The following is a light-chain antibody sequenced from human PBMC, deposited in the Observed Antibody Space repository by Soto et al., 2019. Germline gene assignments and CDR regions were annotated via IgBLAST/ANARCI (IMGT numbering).Light chain of an antibody. V-gene: IGKV1-6*01. Sequence: AIQMTQSPSSLSASVGDRVTITCRASQGIREDLGWYQVKPGKAPRLLIYTASNLQSGVPSWFGGSGSGTDFTLTITGLQPEDFAVYYCLQEYNYPLTCGGGTRVEIK. CDR2: TAS. CDR1: QGIRED. CDR3: LQEYNYPLT. J-gene: IGKJ4*01.